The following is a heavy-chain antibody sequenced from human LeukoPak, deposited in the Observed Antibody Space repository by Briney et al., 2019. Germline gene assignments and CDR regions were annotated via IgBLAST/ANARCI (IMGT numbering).Heavy chain of an antibody. CDR1: GFTFSSYW. CDR2: IKQDGSEK. CDR3: ARDRRGYYYYMDV. D-gene: IGHD5-12*01. Sequence: GGSLRLSCAASGFTFSSYWMSWVRQAPGKGLEWVAKIKQDGSEKYYVDSVKGRFTISRDNAKNSLYLQMNSLRAEDTAVYYCARDRRGYYYYMDVWGKGTTVTVSS. V-gene: IGHV3-7*01. J-gene: IGHJ6*03.